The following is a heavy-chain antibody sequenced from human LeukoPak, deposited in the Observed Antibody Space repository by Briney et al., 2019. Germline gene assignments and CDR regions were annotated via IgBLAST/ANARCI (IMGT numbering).Heavy chain of an antibody. CDR2: SGGST. Sequence: GGSLRLSCAASGFTFSSYAMSWVRQAPGKGLEWVSTSGGSTYYADSVKGRFTISRDNSNNTLYLQMKSLRAEDTAVYYCAKYVWDSSAYDGFGIWGQGTMVTVSS. CDR1: GFTFSSYA. D-gene: IGHD3-22*01. J-gene: IGHJ3*02. CDR3: AKYVWDSSAYDGFGI. V-gene: IGHV3-23*01.